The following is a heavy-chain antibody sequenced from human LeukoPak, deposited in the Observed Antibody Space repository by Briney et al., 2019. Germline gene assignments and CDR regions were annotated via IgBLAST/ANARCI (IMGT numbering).Heavy chain of an antibody. CDR1: GFTFSSYS. D-gene: IGHD4-23*01. J-gene: IGHJ4*02. V-gene: IGHV3-21*01. CDR2: ISSSSSYI. CDR3: ARDAPSTVVTQPNSLFDY. Sequence: GGSLRLSCAASGFTFSSYSMNWVRQAPGKGLEWVSSISSSSSYIYYADSVKGRFTISRDNAKNSLYLRMNSLRAEDTAVYYCARDAPSTVVTQPNSLFDYWGQGTLVTVSS.